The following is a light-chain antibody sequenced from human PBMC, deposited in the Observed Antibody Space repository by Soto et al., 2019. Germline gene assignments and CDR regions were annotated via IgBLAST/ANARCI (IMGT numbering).Light chain of an antibody. CDR2: GAS. J-gene: IGKJ4*01. CDR3: QHYVTWPLT. V-gene: IGKV3-15*01. Sequence: ERVMTQSPATLSVSPGERATLSCRARQSVGSNLAWYQQKPGQAPRLLIFGASSRATGVPARFSGSRSGAEFTLTISSLQSGDFAVYYCQHYVTWPLTFGGGTKVDIK. CDR1: QSVGSN.